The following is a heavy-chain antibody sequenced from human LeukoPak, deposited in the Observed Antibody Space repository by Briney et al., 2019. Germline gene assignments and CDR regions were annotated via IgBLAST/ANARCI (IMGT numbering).Heavy chain of an antibody. J-gene: IGHJ4*02. D-gene: IGHD5-18*01. CDR1: GYTFTGYY. CDR3: ARGGTAMVTGFDY. CDR2: INPNSGGT. V-gene: IGHV1-2*04. Sequence: ASVKVSCKASGYTFTGYYMHWVRQAPGQGLEWMGWINPNSGGTNYAQKFQGWVTMTRDTSISTAYMELSRLRSDDTAVYYCARGGTAMVTGFDYWGQGTLVTVSS.